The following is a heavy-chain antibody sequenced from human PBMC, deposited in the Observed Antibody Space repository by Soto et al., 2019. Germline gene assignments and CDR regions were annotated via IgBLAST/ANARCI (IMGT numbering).Heavy chain of an antibody. CDR3: TSFYNYFDF. CDR1: GGSISSGNYY. CDR2: IYYSGST. Sequence: SETLSLTCTVSGGSISSGNYYWSWIRQPPGKGLEWIGYIYYSGSTNYNPSLKSRVTISVDTSKNQFSLNLSSVTAADTAVYYCTSFYNYFDFWGQGTLVTVSS. J-gene: IGHJ4*02. D-gene: IGHD4-4*01. V-gene: IGHV4-61*01.